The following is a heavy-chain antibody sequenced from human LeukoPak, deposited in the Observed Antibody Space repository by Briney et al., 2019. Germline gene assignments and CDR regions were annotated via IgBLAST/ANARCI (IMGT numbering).Heavy chain of an antibody. CDR2: IYYSGST. Sequence: AETLSLTCTVSGGSISSYYWSWIRQPPGKGLEWIGYIYYSGSTNYNPSLKSRVTISVDTSKNQFSLKLSSVTAADTAVYYCARLEDYDDFAFDIWGQGTMVT. CDR1: GGSISSYY. J-gene: IGHJ3*02. D-gene: IGHD3-3*01. CDR3: ARLEDYDDFAFDI. V-gene: IGHV4-59*08.